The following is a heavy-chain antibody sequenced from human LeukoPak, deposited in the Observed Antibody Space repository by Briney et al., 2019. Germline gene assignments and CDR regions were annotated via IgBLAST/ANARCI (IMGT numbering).Heavy chain of an antibody. CDR2: IYYSGST. D-gene: IGHD2-2*01. V-gene: IGHV4-39*01. J-gene: IGHJ4*02. Sequence: PSETLSLTCTVSGGSISSSSYYWGWIRQPPGKGLEWIGSIYYSGSTYCNPSLKSRVTISVDTSKNQFSLKLSSVTAADTAVYYCARRMPYCSSTSCHRYYFDYWGRGTLVTVSS. CDR1: GGSISSSSYY. CDR3: ARRMPYCSSTSCHRYYFDY.